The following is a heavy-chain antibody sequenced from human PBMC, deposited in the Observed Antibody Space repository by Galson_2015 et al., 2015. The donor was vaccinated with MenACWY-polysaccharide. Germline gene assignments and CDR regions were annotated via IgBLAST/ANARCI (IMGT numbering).Heavy chain of an antibody. CDR2: ISGSGGST. J-gene: IGHJ4*02. CDR1: GFTFSSYA. CDR3: AKEYYYGSGSRPTMRGAFDY. Sequence: SLRLSCAASGFTFSSYAMSWVRQAPGKGLEWVSAISGSGGSTYYADSVKGRFTISRDNSKNTLYLQMNSLRAEDTAVYYCAKEYYYGSGSRPTMRGAFDYWGQGTLVTVSS. V-gene: IGHV3-23*01. D-gene: IGHD3-10*01.